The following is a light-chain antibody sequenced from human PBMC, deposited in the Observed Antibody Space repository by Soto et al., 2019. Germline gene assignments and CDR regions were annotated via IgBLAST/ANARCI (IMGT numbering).Light chain of an antibody. CDR3: HQCAFPPWT. V-gene: IGKV3-20*01. CDR1: QSVDSSY. CDR2: GAS. Sequence: ETVLTQSPGTLSLSPGERATLSCRASQSVDSSYLAWFQQKPGQAPRLLIYGASTRATGVPDKFSGSGSGTDFTLTITRLDPEDFAAYYCHQCAFPPWTFGQGTKVDIK. J-gene: IGKJ1*01.